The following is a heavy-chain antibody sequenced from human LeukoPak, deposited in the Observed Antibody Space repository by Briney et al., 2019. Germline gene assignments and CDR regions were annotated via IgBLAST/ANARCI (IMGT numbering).Heavy chain of an antibody. V-gene: IGHV1-24*01. Sequence: ASVKVSCKVSGYTLTELSMHWVRQAPGKGLEWMGGFDPEDGETIYAQKFQGRVTMTEDTSTDTAYMELSSLRSEDTAVYYCATVTMVRGVIKTVGFDYWGQGTLVTVSS. J-gene: IGHJ4*02. CDR2: FDPEDGET. CDR1: GYTLTELS. D-gene: IGHD3-10*01. CDR3: ATVTMVRGVIKTVGFDY.